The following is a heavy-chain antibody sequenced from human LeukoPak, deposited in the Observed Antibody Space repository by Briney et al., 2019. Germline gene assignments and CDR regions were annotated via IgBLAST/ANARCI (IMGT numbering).Heavy chain of an antibody. CDR3: AKDPIWWNYFDY. D-gene: IGHD2-8*02. CDR1: GFTFSDYY. V-gene: IGHV3-11*04. Sequence: GGSLRLSCAASGFTFSDYYMSWIRQAPGKGLEWVSYISSSGSTIYYADSVKGRFTISRDNAKNTLYLQMNSLRAEDTAVYYCAKDPIWWNYFDYWGQGTLVTVSS. J-gene: IGHJ4*02. CDR2: ISSSGSTI.